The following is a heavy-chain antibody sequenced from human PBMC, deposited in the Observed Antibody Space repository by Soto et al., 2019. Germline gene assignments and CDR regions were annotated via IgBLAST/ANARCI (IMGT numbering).Heavy chain of an antibody. CDR1: GLTFSLSA. Sequence: EVQLLESGGGFVQPGESLSLSCAASGLTFSLSAMSWVRQAPGRGLDWVSSLSGGGSTTDYADSVKGRFTISRDNSKNTVHLQMNSLRAEDTAVYYCAKVPDYDILTGCDYWGQGALVTVSS. CDR2: LSGGGSTT. V-gene: IGHV3-23*01. CDR3: AKVPDYDILTGCDY. D-gene: IGHD3-9*01. J-gene: IGHJ4*02.